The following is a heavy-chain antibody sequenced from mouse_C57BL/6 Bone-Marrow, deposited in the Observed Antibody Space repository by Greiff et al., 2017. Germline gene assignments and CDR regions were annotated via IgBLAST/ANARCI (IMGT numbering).Heavy chain of an antibody. CDR3: ARTFYGYYGYFDV. CDR2: INPGSGGT. V-gene: IGHV1-54*01. CDR1: GYAFTNSL. J-gene: IGHJ1*03. Sequence: VQLQQSGAELVRPGTSVKVSCKASGYAFTNSLIEWVKQRPGQGLAWIGVINPGSGGTNSIEQFKGKATLTAAKSSSTAYMQLSSLTSEDSAVYFGARTFYGYYGYFDVWGTGTTVTVAA. D-gene: IGHD2-2*01.